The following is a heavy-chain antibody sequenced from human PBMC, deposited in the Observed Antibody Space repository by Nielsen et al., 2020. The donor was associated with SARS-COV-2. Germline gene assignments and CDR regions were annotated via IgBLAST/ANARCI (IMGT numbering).Heavy chain of an antibody. CDR3: ARGDLVVVPSPILGLGPFFYYFYLDV. CDR2: IYYSGGA. Sequence: SETLSLTCTVSGGSITSGGHYWSWIRQHPGKGLEWIGNIYYSGGAAYNPSLKSRITISVDTSKNQFSLEVRSVTAADTAVYYCARGDLVVVPSPILGLGPFFYYFYLDVWGKGTTVIVSS. CDR1: GGSITSGGHY. V-gene: IGHV4-31*03. J-gene: IGHJ6*03. D-gene: IGHD2-2*01.